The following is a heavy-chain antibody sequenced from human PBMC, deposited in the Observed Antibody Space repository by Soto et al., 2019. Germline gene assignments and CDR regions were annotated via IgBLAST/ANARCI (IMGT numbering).Heavy chain of an antibody. CDR1: GYTFTSYY. Sequence: QVQLVQSGAEVKKPGASVKVSCKASGYTFTSYYMHWVRQAPGQGLEWMGIINPSGGSTSYAQKFQGRVTMTRDTSTSTVYVELSSLRSEDTAVYYCATTQLMVYAAFDYWGQGTLVTVSS. J-gene: IGHJ4*02. V-gene: IGHV1-46*01. CDR2: INPSGGST. CDR3: ATTQLMVYAAFDY. D-gene: IGHD2-8*01.